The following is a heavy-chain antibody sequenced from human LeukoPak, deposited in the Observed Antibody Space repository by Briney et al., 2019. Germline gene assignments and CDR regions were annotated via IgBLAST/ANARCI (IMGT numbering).Heavy chain of an antibody. V-gene: IGHV3-53*01. CDR2: IYSGGST. J-gene: IGHJ4*02. CDR1: GFTVSSNY. Sequence: PPGGSLRLSCAASGFTVSSNYMSWVRQAPGKGLEWVSVIYSGGSTYYADSVKGRFTISRDNSKNTLYLQMNSLRAEDTAVYYCATSWYCSSTSCYTSFDYWGQGTLVTVSS. D-gene: IGHD2-2*02. CDR3: ATSWYCSSTSCYTSFDY.